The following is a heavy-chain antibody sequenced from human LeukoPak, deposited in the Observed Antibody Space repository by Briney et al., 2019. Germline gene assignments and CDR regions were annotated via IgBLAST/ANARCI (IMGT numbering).Heavy chain of an antibody. D-gene: IGHD2-21*01. J-gene: IGHJ3*02. Sequence: ASVKPSCKPSGYTFTGYYMHWVRQAPGHRLKSMGWINPNSGGTNYAQKFQGRVTMTRDTSIRTAYMELSRLRSDDTAVYYCARAPADAIGRHDAFDIWGQGTMVTVSS. CDR1: GYTFTGYY. CDR3: ARAPADAIGRHDAFDI. V-gene: IGHV1-2*02. CDR2: INPNSGGT.